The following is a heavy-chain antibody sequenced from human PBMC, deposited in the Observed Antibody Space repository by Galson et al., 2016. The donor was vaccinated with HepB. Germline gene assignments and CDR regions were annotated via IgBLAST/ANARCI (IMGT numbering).Heavy chain of an antibody. CDR2: ISYDGSNK. CDR3: ARMRYSSGWLDGFDI. J-gene: IGHJ3*02. V-gene: IGHV3-30*04. CDR1: GFTFSSYA. D-gene: IGHD6-19*01. Sequence: SLRLSCAASGFTFSSYAMHWVRQAPGKGLEWVAIISYDGSNKSYADAVKGRFTISRDNSKNTLYLQMNSLRVEDTAVYYCARMRYSSGWLDGFDIWGQGTMVTVSS.